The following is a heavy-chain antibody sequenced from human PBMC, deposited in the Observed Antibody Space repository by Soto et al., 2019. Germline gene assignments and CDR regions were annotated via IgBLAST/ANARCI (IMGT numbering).Heavy chain of an antibody. J-gene: IGHJ6*03. CDR3: AINSGRYYYYYYMDV. CDR2: IYSGGST. V-gene: IGHV3-53*04. Sequence: GGSLRLSCAASGFTVSSNYMSWVRQAPGKGLEWVSVIYSGGSTYYADSVKGRFTISRHNSKNTLYLQMNSLRAEDTAVYYCAINSGRYYYYYYMDVWGKGTTVTVSS. CDR1: GFTVSSNY. D-gene: IGHD1-1*01.